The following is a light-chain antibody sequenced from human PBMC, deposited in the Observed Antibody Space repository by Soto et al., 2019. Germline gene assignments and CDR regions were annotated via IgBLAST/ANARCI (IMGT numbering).Light chain of an antibody. J-gene: IGKJ5*01. Sequence: IQLTQAPASLSASVGDRVTITFRVSQGIISYIASYQQQTGNAPQLLIYAASTLQSGVTSRFSGSGSGTAFTLTISSLQHEDFATYYCQQSYSTTPFTFGQGTRLEIK. CDR1: QGIISY. CDR3: QQSYSTTPFT. V-gene: IGKV1-39*01. CDR2: AAS.